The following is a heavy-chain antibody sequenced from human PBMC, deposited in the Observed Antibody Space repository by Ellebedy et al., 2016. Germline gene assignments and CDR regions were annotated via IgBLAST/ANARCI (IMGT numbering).Heavy chain of an antibody. CDR1: GGSISSYY. D-gene: IGHD2-2*01. CDR3: ARVGSAAHYYYYGMDV. Sequence: SETLSLXXTVSGGSISSYYWSWIRQPPGKGLEWIGYVYNSGTTNYNPSLKSRVTISVDKSKNQFSLKLSSVTAADTAVYYCARVGSAAHYYYYGMDVWGQGTTVTVSS. CDR2: VYNSGTT. J-gene: IGHJ6*02. V-gene: IGHV4-59*12.